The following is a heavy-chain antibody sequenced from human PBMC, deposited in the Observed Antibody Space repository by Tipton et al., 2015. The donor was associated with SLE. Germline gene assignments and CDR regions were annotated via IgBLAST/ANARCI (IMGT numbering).Heavy chain of an antibody. CDR1: GFTFSSYG. D-gene: IGHD6-19*01. Sequence: SLRLSCAASGFTFSSYGMHWVRQAPGKGLEWVAVIWYDGSNKYYADSVKGRFTISRDNAKDTLYLQMNSLTAEDTAVYYCARDLGLEQWPEVWFDSWGQGTLVTVSS. V-gene: IGHV3-33*08. CDR3: ARDLGLEQWPEVWFDS. CDR2: IWYDGSNK. J-gene: IGHJ5*01.